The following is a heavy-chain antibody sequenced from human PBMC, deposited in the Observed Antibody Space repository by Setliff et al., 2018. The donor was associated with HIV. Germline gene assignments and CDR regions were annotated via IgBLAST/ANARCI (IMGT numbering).Heavy chain of an antibody. V-gene: IGHV4-61*02. CDR1: GDSISSGSNY. Sequence: SETLSLTCTVSGDSISSGSNYWSWIRQPAGKGLEWIGRIYTSGPRYNPSLENRVTISVDTSKSQFFLMLSSLTAADTAVYYCARTVRREFRTNVGDHYYFYMDVWGKGTTVTVSS. D-gene: IGHD3-3*01. CDR3: ARTVRREFRTNVGDHYYFYMDV. CDR2: IYTSGP. J-gene: IGHJ6*03.